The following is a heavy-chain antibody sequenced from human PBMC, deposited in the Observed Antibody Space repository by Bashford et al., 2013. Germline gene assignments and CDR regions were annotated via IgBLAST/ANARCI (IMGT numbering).Heavy chain of an antibody. Sequence: SETLSLTCTVSGGSISSSSYYWGWIRQPPGKGLEWIGSIYYSGSTYYNPSLKSRVTISVDTSKNQFSLKLSSVTAADTAVYYCARNSSGAADHFDYWGQGTLVTVSS. D-gene: IGHD6-25*01. CDR2: IYYSGST. J-gene: IGHJ4*02. V-gene: IGHV4-39*01. CDR1: GGSISSSSYY. CDR3: ARNSSGAADHFDY.